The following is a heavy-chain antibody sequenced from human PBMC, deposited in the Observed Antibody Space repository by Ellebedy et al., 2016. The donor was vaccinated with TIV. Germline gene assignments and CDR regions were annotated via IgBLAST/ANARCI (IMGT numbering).Heavy chain of an antibody. CDR2: ISFDGNKK. J-gene: IGHJ3*01. D-gene: IGHD4-17*01. Sequence: GESLKISCVGSGFTFGGFGIHWVRQAPGKGLEWVAVISFDGNKKYYSDSVKGRFTISRDNSKNTLHLHMDNLRSEDTAVYYCAREDGDYPVDAFDVWGQGTMVTVSS. CDR1: GFTFGGFG. V-gene: IGHV3-30*03. CDR3: AREDGDYPVDAFDV.